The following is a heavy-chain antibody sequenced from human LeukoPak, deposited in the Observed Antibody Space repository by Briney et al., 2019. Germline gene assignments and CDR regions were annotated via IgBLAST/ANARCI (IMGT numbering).Heavy chain of an antibody. J-gene: IGHJ6*03. CDR3: ARDSLRDYYMGV. Sequence: PSETLSLTCIVSGDSISSGNYYWSWIRQPAGKGLEWIGRIFISGNINYNPSLKSRVTMSVDTSKNQFSLKLSSVTAADTAVYYCARDSLRDYYMGVWGRGTTVTVSS. V-gene: IGHV4-61*02. D-gene: IGHD5-24*01. CDR1: GDSISSGNYY. CDR2: IFISGNI.